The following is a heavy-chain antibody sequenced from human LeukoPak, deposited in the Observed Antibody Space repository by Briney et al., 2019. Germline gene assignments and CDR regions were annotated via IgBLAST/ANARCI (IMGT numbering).Heavy chain of an antibody. CDR2: IGTDGDT. Sequence: GGSLRLSCAASGFTFSSYDMHWVRQATGKGLEWVSAIGTDGDTFYPGSVKGRFTISRDNAENSLYLQMSSLRAEDTAVYYCARDKGDYYYYYMDVWGKGTTVTVSS. CDR3: ARDKGDYYYYYMDV. CDR1: GFTFSSYD. D-gene: IGHD3-10*01. V-gene: IGHV3-13*01. J-gene: IGHJ6*03.